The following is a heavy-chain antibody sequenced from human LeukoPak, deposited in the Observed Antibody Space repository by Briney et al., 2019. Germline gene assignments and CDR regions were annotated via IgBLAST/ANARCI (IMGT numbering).Heavy chain of an antibody. D-gene: IGHD1-26*01. CDR2: IIPIFGST. CDR3: ARVGRSRGSLPNSYYYLDV. V-gene: IGHV1-69*05. J-gene: IGHJ6*03. CDR1: GDIFNSYS. Sequence: SVKVSCNASGDIFNSYSVSWVRQAPGQGLEWMGGIIPIFGSTNYAQKFQGRVTITTDQSTRTAYMELNSLSSDDTAVYYCARVGRSRGSLPNSYYYLDVWGKGTTVTVSS.